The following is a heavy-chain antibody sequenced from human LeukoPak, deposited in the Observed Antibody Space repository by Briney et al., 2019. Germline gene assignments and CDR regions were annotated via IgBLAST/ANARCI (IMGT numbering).Heavy chain of an antibody. Sequence: ASVKVSCKASGYTFTGYYMHWVRQAPGQGLEWMGWINPNSGGTNYAQKFQGRVTMTRDTSISTAYMELSRLRSDDTAVYYCARVGGARELLRNPNWFDPWGQGTLVTVSS. CDR1: GYTFTGYY. CDR3: ARVGGARELLRNPNWFDP. J-gene: IGHJ5*02. V-gene: IGHV1-2*02. CDR2: INPNSGGT. D-gene: IGHD1-26*01.